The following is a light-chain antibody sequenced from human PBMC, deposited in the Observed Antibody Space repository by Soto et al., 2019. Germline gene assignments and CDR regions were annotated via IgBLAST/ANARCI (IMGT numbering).Light chain of an antibody. V-gene: IGKV3-20*01. Sequence: EIVLTQSPGTLSLSPGERATLSCRASQSVSSSYLAWYQQKPGQAPRLLIYGASSRATGIPDRFSGSGSGTDLTLTISRLEPEDFAVYYCQQYGSSPLWTFGQGTKVELK. J-gene: IGKJ1*01. CDR2: GAS. CDR3: QQYGSSPLWT. CDR1: QSVSSSY.